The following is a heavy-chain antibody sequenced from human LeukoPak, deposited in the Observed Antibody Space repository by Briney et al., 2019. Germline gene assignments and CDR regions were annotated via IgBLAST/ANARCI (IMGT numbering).Heavy chain of an antibody. CDR2: ICVSDGST. Sequence: GGSLRLSCAASGLTFSSYAMTWVRQAPGKGLEWVSSICVSDGSTYYADSVKGRFIISRDNSKDTLYLQMNRLRAEDTARYYCAKGGTDSCYTGNAYWGQGALVTVSS. CDR3: AKGGTDSCYTGNAY. D-gene: IGHD2-15*01. V-gene: IGHV3-23*01. J-gene: IGHJ4*02. CDR1: GLTFSSYA.